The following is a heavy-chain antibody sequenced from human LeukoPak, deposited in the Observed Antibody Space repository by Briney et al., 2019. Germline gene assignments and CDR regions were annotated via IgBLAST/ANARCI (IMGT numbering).Heavy chain of an antibody. V-gene: IGHV1-24*01. CDR3: ATDKGAAASTFRDFYYMDV. D-gene: IGHD6-13*01. J-gene: IGHJ6*03. CDR1: GHTLTELP. CDR2: FDPEDGER. Sequence: ASVKLSCKVSGHTLTELPMHWVRQTPGKGLEWRGGFDPEDGERIYAQKFQGRVTMTEDTSTATVYMELSSLRSEDTAVYYCATDKGAAASTFRDFYYMDVWGKGTTVTVSS.